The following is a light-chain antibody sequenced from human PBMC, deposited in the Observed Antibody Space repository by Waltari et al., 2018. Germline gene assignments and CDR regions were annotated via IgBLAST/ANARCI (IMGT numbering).Light chain of an antibody. V-gene: IGKV1-5*03. CDR1: QSISSW. Sequence: DIQMTSSPSTLSASVGDRVTITCRASQSISSWLVWYQQKPGKSPKLLIYKASSLESGVPSRFSGSGSGTEFTLTISSLQPDDFATYYCQQYNSYSSWTFGQGTKVEIK. J-gene: IGKJ1*01. CDR3: QQYNSYSSWT. CDR2: KAS.